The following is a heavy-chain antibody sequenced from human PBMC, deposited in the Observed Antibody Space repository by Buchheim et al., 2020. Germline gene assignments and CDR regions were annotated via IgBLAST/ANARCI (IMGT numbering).Heavy chain of an antibody. CDR3: ARPWSYSSSWYEDWYFDL. CDR1: GYSFTSYW. CDR2: IDPSDSYT. D-gene: IGHD6-13*01. Sequence: EVQLVQSGAEVKKPGESLRISCKGSGYSFTSYWISWVRQMPGKGLEWMGRIDPSDSYTNYSPSFQGHVTISADKSISNAYLQWSSLKASDTAMYYCARPWSYSSSWYEDWYFDLWGRGTL. V-gene: IGHV5-10-1*01. J-gene: IGHJ2*01.